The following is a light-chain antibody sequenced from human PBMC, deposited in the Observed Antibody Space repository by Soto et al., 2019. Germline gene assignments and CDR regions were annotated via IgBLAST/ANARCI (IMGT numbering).Light chain of an antibody. CDR3: SSYTSSSTQV. J-gene: IGLJ1*01. Sequence: QSVLTQPASVSGSPGQSITISCTGTSSDVGAYNYVSWYQLYPGKAPKVIIYEVSNRPSGVSNRFSGSKSGNTASLTISGLQAEDEADYYCSSYTSSSTQVFGTGTKVTVL. CDR2: EVS. V-gene: IGLV2-14*01. CDR1: SSDVGAYNY.